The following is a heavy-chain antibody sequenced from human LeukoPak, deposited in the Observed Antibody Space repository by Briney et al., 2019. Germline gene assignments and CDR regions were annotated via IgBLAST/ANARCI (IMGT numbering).Heavy chain of an antibody. CDR3: ARDVLTTFGYFSAADDF. J-gene: IGHJ4*02. D-gene: IGHD3-10*02. CDR2: INPNSGGT. CDR1: GYTFTAYY. V-gene: IGHV1-2*02. Sequence: ASVKVSCKASGYTFTAYYMHWVRQAPGQGLEWMGWINPNSGGTNYAQKFQGRVTMTRDTSTGTAYMELSRLRSDDTAMYYCARDVLTTFGYFSAADDFWGQGTLVTVSS.